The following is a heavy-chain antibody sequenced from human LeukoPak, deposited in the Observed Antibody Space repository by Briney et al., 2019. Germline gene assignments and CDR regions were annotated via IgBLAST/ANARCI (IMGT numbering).Heavy chain of an antibody. D-gene: IGHD6-19*01. CDR2: IIPIFGTG. V-gene: IGHV1-69*06. CDR1: GGTFSSYA. Sequence: ASVKVSCKASGGTFSSYAISWVRQAPGQGLEWMGRIIPIFGTGNYAQKFQGRVTITADKSTSTAYMELSSLRSEDTAVYYCAREIAVAAPWYFDLWGRGTLVTVSS. J-gene: IGHJ2*01. CDR3: AREIAVAAPWYFDL.